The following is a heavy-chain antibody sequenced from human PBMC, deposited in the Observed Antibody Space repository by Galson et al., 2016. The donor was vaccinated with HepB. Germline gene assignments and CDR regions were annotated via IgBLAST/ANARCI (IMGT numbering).Heavy chain of an antibody. CDR3: APLGYCSGDTCHRVY. V-gene: IGHV4-34*01. CDR2: IYHTGTT. J-gene: IGHJ4*02. CDR1: GGSFSCYN. D-gene: IGHD2-15*01. Sequence: SETLSLTCAVYGGSFSCYNWTWIRQPPGKGLEWIGEIYHTGTTNYNPSLASRVTISLDKSKNQFSLKLSSVTAADTAVYYCAPLGYCSGDTCHRVYWGQGTLVTVSS.